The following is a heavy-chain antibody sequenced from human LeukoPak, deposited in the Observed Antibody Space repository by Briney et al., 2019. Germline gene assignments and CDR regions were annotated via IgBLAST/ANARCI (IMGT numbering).Heavy chain of an antibody. CDR2: ISSSSSHI. CDR3: ARDRYQLLSTVPYYMDV. D-gene: IGHD2-2*01. V-gene: IGHV3-21*01. J-gene: IGHJ6*03. Sequence: GGSLRLSCAASGFTFSSYSMNWVRQAPGKGLEWVSSISSSSSHIYYTDSVRGRFTISRDNAKNSLYLQMNSLRAEDTAVYYCARDRYQLLSTVPYYMDVWGKGTTVTVSS. CDR1: GFTFSSYS.